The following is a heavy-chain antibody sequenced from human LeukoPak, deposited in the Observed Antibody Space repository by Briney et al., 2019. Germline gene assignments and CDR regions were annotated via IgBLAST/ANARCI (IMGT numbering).Heavy chain of an antibody. Sequence: GGSLRLSCAASGSTVITNDMTWVRQAPGKGLEWVSVIYSGGSTYYADSVKGRFTISRDNSKNTLYLQMNSLRAEDTAVCYCARAPAPFDPWGQGTLVTVSS. CDR2: IYSGGST. V-gene: IGHV3-53*01. CDR1: GSTVITND. CDR3: ARAPAPFDP. J-gene: IGHJ5*02.